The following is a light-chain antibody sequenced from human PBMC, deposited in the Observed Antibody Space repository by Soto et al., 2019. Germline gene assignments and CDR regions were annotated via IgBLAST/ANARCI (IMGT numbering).Light chain of an antibody. Sequence: QSALTQPASVSGSPGQSITIACTGTSSDIGGYNHVSWYQVHPGKAPRLVIYDVSIRPPAVSDRCSGSTSGNTASLTISGLQAEDEAVYYCSSYTATRTVVFGGGTKLTVL. CDR1: SSDIGGYNH. J-gene: IGLJ3*02. CDR3: SSYTATRTVV. CDR2: DVS. V-gene: IGLV2-14*03.